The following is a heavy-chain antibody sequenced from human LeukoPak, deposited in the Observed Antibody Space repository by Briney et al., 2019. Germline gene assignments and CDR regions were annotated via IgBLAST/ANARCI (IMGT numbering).Heavy chain of an antibody. V-gene: IGHV4-59*12. D-gene: IGHD3-22*01. CDR2: IYYSGST. CDR3: ARGLRYYDSSGYYY. CDR1: GGSISSYY. J-gene: IGHJ4*02. Sequence: SETLSLTCTVSGGSISSYYWSWIRQPPGKGLEWIGYIYYSGSTNYNPSLKSRVTISVDTSKNQFSLKLSSVTAADTAVYYCARGLRYYDSSGYYYWGQGTLVTVSS.